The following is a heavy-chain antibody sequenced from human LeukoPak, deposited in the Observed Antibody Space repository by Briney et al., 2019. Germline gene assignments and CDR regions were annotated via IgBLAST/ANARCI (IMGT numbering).Heavy chain of an antibody. J-gene: IGHJ6*03. V-gene: IGHV4-38-2*01. CDR2: IYHSGTT. Sequence: SETLSLTCAVSGYSISSGYYWAWIGQPPGKGLEWIGSIYHSGTTYYNPSLKSRVTISVDTSKNQFSLKLSSVTAADTAVYYCARGNIVVVTAIPYYYYYMDVWGKGTTVTVSS. CDR1: GYSISSGYY. D-gene: IGHD2-21*02. CDR3: ARGNIVVVTAIPYYYYYMDV.